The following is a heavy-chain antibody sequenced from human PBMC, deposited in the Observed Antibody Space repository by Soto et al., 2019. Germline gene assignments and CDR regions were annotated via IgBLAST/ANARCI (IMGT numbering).Heavy chain of an antibody. J-gene: IGHJ4*02. D-gene: IGHD1-7*01. CDR1: GFDFSSSW. V-gene: IGHV3-7*05. Sequence: PGGSLRLSCAASGFDFSSSWMSWIRQAPGKGLEWVANIKGDVSEKYSVDSVKGRSTISRDNAENSLYLQMNSLIAEDTAVYYCVKGGTNFAYWGKGRMVTAAS. CDR2: IKGDVSEK. CDR3: VKGGTNFAY.